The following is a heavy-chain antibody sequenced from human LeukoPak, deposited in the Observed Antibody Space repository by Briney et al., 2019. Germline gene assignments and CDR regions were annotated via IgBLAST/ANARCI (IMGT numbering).Heavy chain of an antibody. J-gene: IGHJ4*02. Sequence: PGRSLRLSCAASGLIFNTYGMHWVRQAPGKGLEWVAVIWFDGSIKYYADSVKGRFTISRDNSKNTLYLQMNSLRAEDTALYYCASAAGPFDNWGQGTLVTVSS. CDR2: IWFDGSIK. D-gene: IGHD6-19*01. CDR1: GLIFNTYG. CDR3: ASAAGPFDN. V-gene: IGHV3-33*01.